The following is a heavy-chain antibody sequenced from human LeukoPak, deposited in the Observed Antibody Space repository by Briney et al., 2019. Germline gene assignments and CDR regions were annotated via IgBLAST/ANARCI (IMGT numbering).Heavy chain of an antibody. Sequence: PGGSLRLSCAASGFTFSNYGMFWVRQAPRKGLKYVSGISINGGSTDYADSVKGRFTISRDNSKNTLYLRMRRLRTDDTGVYYCVKGRTATMLDYWGQGSLVTVSS. CDR3: VKGRTATMLDY. J-gene: IGHJ4*02. CDR1: GFTFSNYG. CDR2: ISINGGST. V-gene: IGHV3-64D*09. D-gene: IGHD5-24*01.